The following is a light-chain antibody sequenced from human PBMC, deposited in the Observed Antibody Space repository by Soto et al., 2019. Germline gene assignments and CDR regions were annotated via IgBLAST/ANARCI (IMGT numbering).Light chain of an antibody. Sequence: EIVLTQSPATLSLSPGARATLSCRASQSVRSSLAWFQQKPGQAPRLLIYDASKRATGIPARFSGSASGADFTLTISSLAPGDFPVYYCQQRSDWPPELTFGGGTKVDI. J-gene: IGKJ4*01. CDR1: QSVRSS. V-gene: IGKV3-11*01. CDR3: QQRSDWPPELT. CDR2: DAS.